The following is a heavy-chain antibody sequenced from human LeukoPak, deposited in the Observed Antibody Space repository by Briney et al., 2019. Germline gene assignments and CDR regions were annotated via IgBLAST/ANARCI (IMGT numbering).Heavy chain of an antibody. CDR2: IYHSGST. Sequence: PSGTLSLTCAVSGGSISSNNWWSWVRQPPGKGLEWIGEIYHSGSTNYNPSLKSRVTISVDKSKNQFSLKLTSVTAADTAVYYCARASIAVAAIDFDYWGQGTLVTVSS. D-gene: IGHD6-19*01. CDR1: GGSISSNNW. CDR3: ARASIAVAAIDFDY. V-gene: IGHV4-4*02. J-gene: IGHJ4*02.